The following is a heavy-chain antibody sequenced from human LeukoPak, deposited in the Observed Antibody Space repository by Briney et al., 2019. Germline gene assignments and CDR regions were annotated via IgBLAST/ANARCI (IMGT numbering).Heavy chain of an antibody. Sequence: ASVKVSCKASGYTFTSYGISWVRQAPGQGLEWMGWISAYNGNTNYAQKLQGRVTMTTDTSTSTAYMELRSLRSDDTAVYYCARERSGGYYDSSSYYPWYYYGMDVWGQGTTVTVSS. CDR3: ARERSGGYYDSSSYYPWYYYGMDV. V-gene: IGHV1-18*01. CDR2: ISAYNGNT. D-gene: IGHD3-22*01. J-gene: IGHJ6*02. CDR1: GYTFTSYG.